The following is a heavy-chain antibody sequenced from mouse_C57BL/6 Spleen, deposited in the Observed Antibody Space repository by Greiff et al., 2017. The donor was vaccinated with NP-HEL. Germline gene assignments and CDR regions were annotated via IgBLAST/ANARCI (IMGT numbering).Heavy chain of an antibody. CDR1: GFTFSDYG. V-gene: IGHV5-17*01. CDR3: AKGSYAMDY. J-gene: IGHJ4*01. CDR2: ISSGSSTI. Sequence: EVKLVESGGGLVKPGGSLKLSCAASGFTFSDYGMHWVRQAPEKGLEWVAYISSGSSTIYYADTVKGRFTISRDTAKNTLFLQMTSLRSEDTAMYYCAKGSYAMDYWGQGTSVTVSS.